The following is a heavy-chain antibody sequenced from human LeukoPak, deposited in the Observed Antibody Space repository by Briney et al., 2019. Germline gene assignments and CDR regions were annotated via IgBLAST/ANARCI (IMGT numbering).Heavy chain of an antibody. CDR1: GGSISSSSNY. V-gene: IGHV4-39*01. CDR2: IYYSGST. D-gene: IGHD1-26*01. J-gene: IGHJ5*02. Sequence: PSETRSLTCTVSGGSISSSSNYWGWIRQPPGKGLEWIGSIYYSGSTYYNPSLKSRVTIYVDTSKNQVSLKLTSVTAADTAVYYCARPIVGVTRGFDPWAPETLVTVSS. CDR3: ARPIVGVTRGFDP.